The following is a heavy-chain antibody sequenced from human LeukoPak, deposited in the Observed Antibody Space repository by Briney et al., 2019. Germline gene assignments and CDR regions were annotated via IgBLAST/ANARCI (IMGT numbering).Heavy chain of an antibody. CDR3: ARQKYSSSWPSYDY. CDR1: GGSISSSSYY. D-gene: IGHD6-13*01. CDR2: IYYSGST. J-gene: IGHJ4*02. V-gene: IGHV4-39*07. Sequence: SETLSLTCTVSGGSISSSSYYWGWIRQPPGKGLEWIGSIYYSGSTYYNPSLKSRVTISVDTSKNQFSLKLSSVTAADTAVYYCARQKYSSSWPSYDYWGQGTMVTVSS.